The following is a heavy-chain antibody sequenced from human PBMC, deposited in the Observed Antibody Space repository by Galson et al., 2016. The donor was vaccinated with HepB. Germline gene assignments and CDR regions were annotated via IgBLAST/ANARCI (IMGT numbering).Heavy chain of an antibody. CDR1: GGSIRSNYH. D-gene: IGHD5-12*01. CDR3: ARLDHSGNDFPSYFDY. Sequence: ETLSLTCSVSGGSIRSNYHWGWIRQPPGEGLEWIATMYYSGTTYYNPSLKSRVTTSVDTSKNQFSLTLKSVTAADTAVYYCARLDHSGNDFPSYFDYWGQGTLVTVSS. J-gene: IGHJ4*02. V-gene: IGHV4-39*01. CDR2: MYYSGTT.